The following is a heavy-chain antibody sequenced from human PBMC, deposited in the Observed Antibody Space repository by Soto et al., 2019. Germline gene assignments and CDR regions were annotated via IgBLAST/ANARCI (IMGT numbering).Heavy chain of an antibody. CDR3: AKAMIVVVISAFDI. D-gene: IGHD3-22*01. V-gene: IGHV3-23*01. CDR2: ISGSGGST. Sequence: EVQRLESGGGLVQPGGSLRLSCAASGLTFSSYAMSWVRQAPGKGLEWVSGISGSGGSTYYADSVKGRFNISRDNSKNALYPQMNSLRAEDTAVYYCAKAMIVVVISAFDIWGQGTMVTVSS. CDR1: GLTFSSYA. J-gene: IGHJ3*02.